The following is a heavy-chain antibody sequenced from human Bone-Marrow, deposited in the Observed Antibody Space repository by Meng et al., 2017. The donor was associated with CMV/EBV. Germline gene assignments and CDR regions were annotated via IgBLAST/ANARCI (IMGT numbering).Heavy chain of an antibody. V-gene: IGHV1-2*02. CDR2: INPNSGGT. J-gene: IGHJ4*02. Sequence: ASVKVSCKASGYTFTGYYMHWVRQAPGQGLEWMGWINPNSGGTNYAQKFQGRVTMTRDTSISTAYMELSRLRSDDTAVYYCARGEEIQLWFPTADYCGQRMLVVASS. D-gene: IGHD5-18*01. CDR3: ARGEEIQLWFPTADY. CDR1: GYTFTGYY.